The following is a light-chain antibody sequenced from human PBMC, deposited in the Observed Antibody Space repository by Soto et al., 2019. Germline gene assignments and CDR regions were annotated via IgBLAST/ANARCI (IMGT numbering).Light chain of an antibody. CDR3: QQRSGWLT. V-gene: IGKV3D-20*02. CDR2: DAL. J-gene: IGKJ4*01. CDR1: QSVSRSQ. Sequence: FVLTQSPGTLSLSPGEGATLSCRAGQSVSRSQLAWYQQKPGQAPRLLIYDALHRATDIPARFSGSGSGTDFTLTISNLEAEDFAVYYCQQRSGWLTFGGGTKVDIK.